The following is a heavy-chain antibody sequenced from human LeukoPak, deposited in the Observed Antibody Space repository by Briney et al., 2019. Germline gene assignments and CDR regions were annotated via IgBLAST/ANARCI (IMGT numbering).Heavy chain of an antibody. Sequence: ASVKVSCKASGYTFISYNIDWVQQATGQGLEWMGWMNPNNGDTGYAQKFQGRVTMTRNTSISTAYMELSSLRSEDTAVYFCARVRCSGGSCYYFDYWGQGTLVTVSS. CDR2: MNPNNGDT. J-gene: IGHJ4*02. D-gene: IGHD2-15*01. CDR3: ARVRCSGGSCYYFDY. CDR1: GYTFISYN. V-gene: IGHV1-8*01.